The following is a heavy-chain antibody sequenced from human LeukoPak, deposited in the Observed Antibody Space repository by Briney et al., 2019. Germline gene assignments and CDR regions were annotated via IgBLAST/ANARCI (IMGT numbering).Heavy chain of an antibody. V-gene: IGHV3-11*06. D-gene: IGHD4-17*01. Sequence: GGSLRLSCAASGFTFSDYYMSWIRQAPGKGLEWVSYISSSSSYTNYADSVKGRFTISRDNAKNSLYLQMNSLRAEDTAVYYCARRYGDLYYFDYWGQGTLVTVSS. J-gene: IGHJ4*02. CDR2: ISSSSSYT. CDR3: ARRYGDLYYFDY. CDR1: GFTFSDYY.